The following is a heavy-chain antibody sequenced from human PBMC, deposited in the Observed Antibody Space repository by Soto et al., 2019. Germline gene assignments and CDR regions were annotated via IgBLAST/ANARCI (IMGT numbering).Heavy chain of an antibody. D-gene: IGHD5-12*01. V-gene: IGHV3-30-3*01. Sequence: QVQLVESGGGVVQPGRSLRLSCAASGFTFSSYAMHWVRQAPGKGLEWVAVISYDGSNKYYADSMKGRFTISRDNSKNTLYLQMNSLRAEDTAVYYCARAVGQWLRLLGGMHVWGQGTTVTVSS. J-gene: IGHJ6*02. CDR1: GFTFSSYA. CDR2: ISYDGSNK. CDR3: ARAVGQWLRLLGGMHV.